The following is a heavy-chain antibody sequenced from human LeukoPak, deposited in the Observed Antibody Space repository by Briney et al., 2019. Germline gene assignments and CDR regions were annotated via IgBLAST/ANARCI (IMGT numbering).Heavy chain of an antibody. D-gene: IGHD1-26*01. Sequence: SETLSLTCTVSGDSISSSSSYHWDWIRQPPGKGLEWIGSISYSGGTYWNPSLKSRVTISVDMSKNQFSLKLTSVTGADTAVYYCAKGGTGSSPVRWFDPWGQGSLVTVSS. CDR3: AKGGTGSSPVRWFDP. CDR1: GDSISSSSSYH. J-gene: IGHJ5*02. CDR2: ISYSGGT. V-gene: IGHV4-39*01.